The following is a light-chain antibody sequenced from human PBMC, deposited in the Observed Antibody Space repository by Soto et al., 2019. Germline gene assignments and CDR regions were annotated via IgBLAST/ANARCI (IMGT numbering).Light chain of an antibody. J-gene: IGKJ1*01. V-gene: IGKV1-5*01. CDR3: QQYDAYSPWT. Sequence: DIQMTQSPSTLSAPVGDRVTITCRASQSISRWLAWYQQKPGKAPKLLISDVSSLESGVPSRFSGSGSETEFTLTITSLQPDDSANYYCQQYDAYSPWTFGQGTKVEIK. CDR1: QSISRW. CDR2: DVS.